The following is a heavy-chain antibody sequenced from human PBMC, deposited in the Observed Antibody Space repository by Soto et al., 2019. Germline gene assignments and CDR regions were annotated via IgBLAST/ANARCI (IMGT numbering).Heavy chain of an antibody. CDR1: GDSVSSNSAA. D-gene: IGHD3-3*01. CDR2: TYYRSKWYN. CDR3: ARGNGRDLWDAMDV. V-gene: IGHV6-1*01. J-gene: IGHJ6*02. Sequence: SPTLSLTCAISGDSVSSNSAAWNWIRQSPSRGLEWLGRTYYRSKWYNDYAESVKSRITINPDTSKNQFSLHLNSVTPEDTAVYYCARGNGRDLWDAMDVWGQGTTVTVSS.